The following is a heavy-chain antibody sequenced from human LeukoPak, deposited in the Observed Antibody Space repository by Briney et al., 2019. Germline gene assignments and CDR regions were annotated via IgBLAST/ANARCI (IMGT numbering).Heavy chain of an antibody. D-gene: IGHD2-2*01. CDR2: FDPADGEP. J-gene: IGHJ4*02. CDR3: AAGPDCSSTSCLFEF. Sequence: ASVKVSCKVSGYMFTELPIHWVRQTPAKGLEWMGGFDPADGEPVYAQDFKDRLTMTEDTSTETAYMNLRSLGSEDTAVYYCAAGPDCSSTSCLFEFWGQGTLVTVSS. V-gene: IGHV1-24*01. CDR1: GYMFTELP.